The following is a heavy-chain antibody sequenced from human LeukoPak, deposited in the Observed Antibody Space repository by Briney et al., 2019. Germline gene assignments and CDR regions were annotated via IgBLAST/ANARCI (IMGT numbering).Heavy chain of an antibody. CDR3: ASRLYDSARNFDY. D-gene: IGHD3-22*01. Sequence: PSGTLSLTCAVSGGYISISNWWSWVRQPPGKGLEWIGEIYHSGSTNYNPSLKSRVTISVDKSKNQFSLGLSSVTAADTAVYYCASRLYDSARNFDYWGQGTLVTVSS. V-gene: IGHV4-4*02. CDR2: IYHSGST. J-gene: IGHJ4*02. CDR1: GGYISISNW.